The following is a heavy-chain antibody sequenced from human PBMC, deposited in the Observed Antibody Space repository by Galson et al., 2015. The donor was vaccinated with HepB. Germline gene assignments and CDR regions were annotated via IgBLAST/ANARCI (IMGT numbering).Heavy chain of an antibody. CDR2: ISYDGSNK. D-gene: IGHD4-17*01. CDR3: ARAMYGDYGGLRLLGAFDI. CDR1: GFTFSSYA. V-gene: IGHV3-30*04. Sequence: SLRLSCAASGFTFSSYAMHWVRQAPGKGLEWVAVISYDGSNKYYADSVKGRFTISRDNSKNTLYLQMNSLRAEDTAVYYCARAMYGDYGGLRLLGAFDIWGQGTMVTVSS. J-gene: IGHJ3*02.